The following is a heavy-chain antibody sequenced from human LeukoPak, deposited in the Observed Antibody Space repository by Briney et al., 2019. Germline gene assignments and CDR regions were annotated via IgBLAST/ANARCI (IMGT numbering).Heavy chain of an antibody. CDR3: ARARCPWGDFAG. CDR1: IGSVSTSSYY. V-gene: IGHV4-31*03. J-gene: IGHJ4*02. Sequence: SETLSLTCTVSIGSVSTSSYYWGWIRQPPGKGLEWIGHIYYSGSTYYNPSLKSRGIISVETSKNQFSLKLSSVTAADTAVYYCARARCPWGDFAGWGPGTLVTVSS. CDR2: IYYSGST. D-gene: IGHD3-16*01.